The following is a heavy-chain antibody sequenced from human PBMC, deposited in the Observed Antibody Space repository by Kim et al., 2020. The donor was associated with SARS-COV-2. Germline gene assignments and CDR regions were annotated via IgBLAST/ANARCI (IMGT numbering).Heavy chain of an antibody. V-gene: IGHV3-30*04. CDR1: GFTFSSYA. CDR3: ARAAAGGYTGWFDP. D-gene: IGHD6-13*01. Sequence: GGSLRLSCVASGFTFSSYAMHWVRQAPGKGLEWVAVISYDGSNKYYADSVKGRFTISRDNSKNTLYLQMNSLRAEDTAVYYCARAAAGGYTGWFDPWGQG. CDR2: ISYDGSNK. J-gene: IGHJ5*02.